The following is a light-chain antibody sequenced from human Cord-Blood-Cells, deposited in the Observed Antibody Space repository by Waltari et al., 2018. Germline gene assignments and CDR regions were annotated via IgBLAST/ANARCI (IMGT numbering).Light chain of an antibody. V-gene: IGLV2-23*01. CDR1: SSDVGSYNH. CDR2: EGS. Sequence: QSALTQPASVSGSPGQSITISCTGTSSDVGSYNHVPFYQQHPGKAPKPMSYEGSKRPSGVSNRCSGSKSGNTASLTISGLQAEDEADYYCCSYAGSSTWVFGGGTKLTVL. CDR3: CSYAGSSTWV. J-gene: IGLJ3*02.